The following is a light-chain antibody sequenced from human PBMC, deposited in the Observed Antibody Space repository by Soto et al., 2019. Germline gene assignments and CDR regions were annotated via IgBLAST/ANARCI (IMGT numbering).Light chain of an antibody. CDR3: LQTKQLPLT. CDR1: QSLLHSDGKTY. Sequence: EIVLTQTPLSLSVTPGQSASISCNSSQSLLHSDGKTYLYWYLQRPGQPPQLLMYEVSNRFSGVPERFSGSGSGTDFTLEISRVEAEDVGLYSCLQTKQLPLTFGHGTKVDIK. V-gene: IGKV2D-29*01. CDR2: EVS. J-gene: IGKJ1*01.